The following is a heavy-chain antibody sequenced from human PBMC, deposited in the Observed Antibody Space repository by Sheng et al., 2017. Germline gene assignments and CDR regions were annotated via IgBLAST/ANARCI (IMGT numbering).Heavy chain of an antibody. Sequence: EVQLVESGGGLTQPGGSLRLSCEASGFNFRNSEMNWVRQAPGKGLEWVSFLGGSGNPIYYADSVRGRFTMSRDSAKNLLYLQMDSLRVDDTAIYFCSRGWTGSGIHFDAWGQGTLVTV. D-gene: IGHD3-9*01. CDR2: LGGSGNPI. CDR1: GFNFRNSE. CDR3: SRGWTGSGIHFDA. V-gene: IGHV3-48*03. J-gene: IGHJ4*02.